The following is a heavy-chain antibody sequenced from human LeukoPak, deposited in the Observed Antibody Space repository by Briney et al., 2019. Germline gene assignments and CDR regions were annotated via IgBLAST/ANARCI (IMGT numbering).Heavy chain of an antibody. CDR1: GFTFSSYA. CDR2: ISSSGSTM. Sequence: PGGSLRLSCAASGFTFSSYAMSWVRQAPGKGLEWVSYISSSGSTMYYADSVKGRFTISRDNAKKSLYLQMNSLRAEDTAVYYCARGLLWLGDDAFDIWGQGTMVTVSS. CDR3: ARGLLWLGDDAFDI. V-gene: IGHV3-48*03. D-gene: IGHD3-10*01. J-gene: IGHJ3*02.